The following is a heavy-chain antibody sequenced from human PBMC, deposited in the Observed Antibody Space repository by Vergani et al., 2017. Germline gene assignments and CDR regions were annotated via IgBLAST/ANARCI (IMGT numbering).Heavy chain of an antibody. D-gene: IGHD5-18*01. Sequence: EVQLVESGGGLVPPGRSLRLSCAASGFSFGDYAMIWVRQAQGKGRGWVAFIRNKGYGVTTEYAASVKGRFTISKDDPQRLAYLQLSGQKTEDTAVYFCSRGRGYSFGYSDYWVQGTLVTVCS. CDR1: GFSFGDYA. CDR2: IRNKGYGVTT. CDR3: SRGRGYSFGYSDY. V-gene: IGHV3-49*04. J-gene: IGHJ4*02.